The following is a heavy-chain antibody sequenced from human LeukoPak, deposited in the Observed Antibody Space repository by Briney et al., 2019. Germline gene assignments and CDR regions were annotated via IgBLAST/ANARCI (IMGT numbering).Heavy chain of an antibody. J-gene: IGHJ4*02. Sequence: PSETLSLTCTVSGGSISSYYWNWIRQPPGKGLEWIGYIYNTGNTNNNPSLKSRVTISVDTSKNQFSLKLSSVTAADTAVYYCARDLGDGYSHFDYWGQGTLVTVSS. CDR1: GGSISSYY. CDR2: IYNTGNT. V-gene: IGHV4-59*01. D-gene: IGHD5-24*01. CDR3: ARDLGDGYSHFDY.